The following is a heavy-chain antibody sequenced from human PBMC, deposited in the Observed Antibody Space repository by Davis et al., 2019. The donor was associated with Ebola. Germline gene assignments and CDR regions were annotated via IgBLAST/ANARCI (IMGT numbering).Heavy chain of an antibody. CDR3: ARDHDYAFDY. J-gene: IGHJ4*02. CDR1: GFTFSSYS. D-gene: IGHD4-17*01. CDR2: ISSSSSTI. V-gene: IGHV3-48*02. Sequence: GESLKISCAASGFTFSSYSMNWVRQAPGKGLEWVSYISSSSSTIYYADSVKGRFTISRDNAKNSLFLQMNSLRDEDTAVYYCARDHDYAFDYWGQGTLVTVSS.